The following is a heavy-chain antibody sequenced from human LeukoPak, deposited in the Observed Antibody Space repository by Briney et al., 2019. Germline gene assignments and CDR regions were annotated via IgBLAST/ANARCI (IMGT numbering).Heavy chain of an antibody. CDR2: IGHVAGDI. CDR3: AREGESEAFDI. J-gene: IGHJ3*02. Sequence: GGSLRLSCVTSGFTFTSVSMGWVRQAPGKGLEWVAFIGHVAGDIFYADSVKGRFNISRDDAKGSVYLQMNSLRVDDTAVYYCAREGESEAFDIWGQGTMVTVSS. V-gene: IGHV3-21*01. CDR1: GFTFTSVS.